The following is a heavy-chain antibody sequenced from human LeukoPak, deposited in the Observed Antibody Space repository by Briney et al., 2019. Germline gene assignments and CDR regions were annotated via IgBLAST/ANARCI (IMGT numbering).Heavy chain of an antibody. V-gene: IGHV3-7*01. CDR2: IKRDGSEK. J-gene: IGHJ4*02. CDR1: GFTFSSYW. Sequence: GGSLRLSCAASGFTFSSYWMSWVRQAPGKGLEWVANIKRDGSEKYYVDSVKGRFTISRDNAKNSLYLQMNSLRAEDTAVYYCARPDYDSSGCVDYWGQGTLVTVSS. CDR3: ARPDYDSSGCVDY. D-gene: IGHD3-22*01.